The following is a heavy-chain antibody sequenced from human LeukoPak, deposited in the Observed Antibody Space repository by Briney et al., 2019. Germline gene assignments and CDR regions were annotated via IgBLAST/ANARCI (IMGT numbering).Heavy chain of an antibody. J-gene: IGHJ6*03. CDR2: ISGTGDST. V-gene: IGHV3-23*01. Sequence: GGSLRLSCAASGFTFSNYALSWVRQAPGKGLEWVSFISGTGDSTYYADSVKGRFTISRDNSKNTLYLQMNSLRAEDTAVYYCARSGGGTLYYYMDVWGKGTTVTVSS. CDR3: ARSGGGTLYYYMDV. CDR1: GFTFSNYA. D-gene: IGHD2-15*01.